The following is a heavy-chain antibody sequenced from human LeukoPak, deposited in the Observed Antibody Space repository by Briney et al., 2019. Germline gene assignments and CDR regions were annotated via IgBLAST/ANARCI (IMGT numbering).Heavy chain of an antibody. V-gene: IGHV4-59*01. Sequence: SETLSLTCTVSGGSISSYYWSWIRHPPGEGLEWIGYIYYSGSTNYNPSLKSRVIISVDTSKNQFSLKLSSVTAADTAVYYCARVFDAFDIWGQGTMVTVSS. J-gene: IGHJ3*02. CDR2: IYYSGST. CDR1: GGSISSYY. CDR3: ARVFDAFDI.